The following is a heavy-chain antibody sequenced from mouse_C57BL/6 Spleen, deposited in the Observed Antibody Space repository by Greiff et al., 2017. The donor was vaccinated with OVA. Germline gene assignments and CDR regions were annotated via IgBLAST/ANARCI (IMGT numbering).Heavy chain of an antibody. J-gene: IGHJ2*01. CDR1: GYTFTSYG. V-gene: IGHV1-81*01. Sequence: VQLQQSGAELARPGASVKLSCKASGYTFTSYGISWVKQRTGQGLEWIGEIYPRSGNTYYNEKFKGKATLTADKSSSTAYMELRSLTSEDSAVYFCARGPIYYDYGGYFDDWGQGTTLTVSS. D-gene: IGHD2-4*01. CDR3: ARGPIYYDYGGYFDD. CDR2: IYPRSGNT.